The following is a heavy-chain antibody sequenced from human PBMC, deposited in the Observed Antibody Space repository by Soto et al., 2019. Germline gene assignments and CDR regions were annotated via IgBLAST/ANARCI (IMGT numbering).Heavy chain of an antibody. J-gene: IGHJ2*01. Sequence: QVQLVQSGAEVKNPGASVKVSCKASGYPFTGYYMHWLRHAPGQGLEWMGWINPNSGGTNYAQNFQGRVTMHMDTSISAAYMELSRLRSDDMDVYYWAAYPGQHHWYFDLWGRGTLVTVSS. CDR1: GYPFTGYY. V-gene: IGHV1-2*02. CDR3: AAYPGQHHWYFDL. CDR2: INPNSGGT. D-gene: IGHD6-13*01.